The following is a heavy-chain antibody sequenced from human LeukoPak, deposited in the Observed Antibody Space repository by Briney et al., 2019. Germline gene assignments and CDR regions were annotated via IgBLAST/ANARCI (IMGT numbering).Heavy chain of an antibody. CDR3: AKCHSSTSCYIGS. CDR2: ISGSGGST. CDR1: GFTFSSYA. J-gene: IGHJ5*02. Sequence: PGGSLRLSCAASGFTFSSYAMGWVRQAPGKGLEWVSAISGSGGSTYYADSVKGRFTISRDNSKNTLYLQMNSLRAEDTAVYYCAKCHSSTSCYIGSWGQGTLVTVSS. D-gene: IGHD2-2*02. V-gene: IGHV3-23*01.